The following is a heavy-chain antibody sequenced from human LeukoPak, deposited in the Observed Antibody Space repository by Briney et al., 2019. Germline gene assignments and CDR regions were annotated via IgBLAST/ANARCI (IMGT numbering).Heavy chain of an antibody. CDR2: IWYDGSNK. Sequence: PGGSLRLSCAASGFTFSSYGMHWVRQAPGKGLEWVAAIWYDGSNKYYADSVKGRFTIYRDNSKNTLYLQMNSLRAEDTAVYYCVRVTHSSYSYGYGHGDYWGQGTLVTVSS. J-gene: IGHJ4*02. D-gene: IGHD5-18*01. V-gene: IGHV3-33*01. CDR1: GFTFSSYG. CDR3: VRVTHSSYSYGYGHGDY.